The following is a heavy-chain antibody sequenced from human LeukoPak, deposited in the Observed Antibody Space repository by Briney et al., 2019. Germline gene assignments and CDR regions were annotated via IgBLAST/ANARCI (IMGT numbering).Heavy chain of an antibody. Sequence: GASVNVSCKASGGTFSSYAISWVRQAPGQGLECMGGILPIFGTANYAQKFQGRVTITADESTSTAYMELSSLRSEDTAVYYCARGRPNYDYVWGSYPTAYYFDYWGQGTLVTVSS. D-gene: IGHD3-16*02. V-gene: IGHV1-69*01. CDR3: ARGRPNYDYVWGSYPTAYYFDY. CDR1: GGTFSSYA. J-gene: IGHJ4*02. CDR2: ILPIFGTA.